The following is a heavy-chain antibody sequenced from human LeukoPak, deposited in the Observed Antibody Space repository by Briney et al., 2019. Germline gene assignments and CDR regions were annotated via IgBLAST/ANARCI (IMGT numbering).Heavy chain of an antibody. CDR3: ARGTSKSGYDLFDY. CDR2: IYYSGST. D-gene: IGHD5-12*01. J-gene: IGHJ4*02. V-gene: IGHV4-59*01. Sequence: SGTLSLTCVVSGGSISSYYWSWIRQPPGKGLEWIGYIYYSGSTNYNPSLKSRVTISVDTSKNQFSLKLSSVTAADTAVYYCARGTSKSGYDLFDYWGQGTLVTVSS. CDR1: GGSISSYY.